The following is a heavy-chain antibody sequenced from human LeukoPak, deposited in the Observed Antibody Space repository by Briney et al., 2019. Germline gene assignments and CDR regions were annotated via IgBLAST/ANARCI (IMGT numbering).Heavy chain of an antibody. CDR3: ARFSSNDAFDI. Sequence: KPSETLSLTCTVSGYSISSGYYWGWIRQPPGKGLEWIGSIYHSGSTYYNPSLKSRVTISVDTSKNQFSLKLSSVTAADTAVYYCARFSSNDAFDIWGQGTMVTVSS. CDR2: IYHSGST. J-gene: IGHJ3*02. D-gene: IGHD6-13*01. CDR1: GYSISSGYY. V-gene: IGHV4-38-2*02.